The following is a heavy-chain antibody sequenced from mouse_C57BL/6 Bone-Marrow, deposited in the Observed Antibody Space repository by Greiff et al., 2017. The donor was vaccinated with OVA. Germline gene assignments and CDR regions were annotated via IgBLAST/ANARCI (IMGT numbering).Heavy chain of an antibody. CDR1: GFTFSDYY. J-gene: IGHJ4*01. CDR2: INYDGSST. V-gene: IGHV5-16*01. CDR3: ARDWRGYYAMDY. Sequence: EVKLVESEGGLVQPGSSMKLSCTASGFTFSDYYMAWVRQVPEKGLEWVANINYDGSSTYYLDSLKSRFIISRDNAKNILYLQMSSLKSEDTATYYCARDWRGYYAMDYWGQGTSVTVSS.